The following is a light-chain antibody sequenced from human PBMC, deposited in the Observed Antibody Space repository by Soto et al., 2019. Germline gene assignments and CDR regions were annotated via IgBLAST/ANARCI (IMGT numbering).Light chain of an antibody. CDR3: LLTYSDARAGV. Sequence: QAVVTQEPSLTVSPGETVTLTCGSSTGAVTSGHYPYWFQQKPGQAPRTLIYDTSNKHSWTPARFPGSLLGGKAALTLSGAQPEDEAEYYCLLTYSDARAGVFGGGTKLTVL. CDR2: DTS. J-gene: IGLJ2*01. CDR1: TGAVTSGHY. V-gene: IGLV7-46*01.